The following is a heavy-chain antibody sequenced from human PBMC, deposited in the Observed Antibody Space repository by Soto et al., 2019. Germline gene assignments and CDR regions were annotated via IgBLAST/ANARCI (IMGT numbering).Heavy chain of an antibody. Sequence: VQLQQWGAGLLKPSETLSLTCAVYGGSVSSGRYYWSWIRQPPGMGLEWIGEMSHSGGTHFNPSLKSRVTISVDTSKNQFSLKMSSVTAADTALYYCARVERGTATTVVDAFDIWGPGTMVTVSS. CDR1: GGSVSSGRYY. CDR2: MSHSGGT. CDR3: ARVERGTATTVVDAFDI. J-gene: IGHJ3*02. V-gene: IGHV4-34*01. D-gene: IGHD1-1*01.